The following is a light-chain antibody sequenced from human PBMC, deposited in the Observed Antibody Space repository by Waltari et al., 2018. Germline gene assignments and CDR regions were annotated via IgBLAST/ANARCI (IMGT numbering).Light chain of an antibody. CDR3: HQYNNWPGT. CDR1: QTVTSN. CDR2: GAS. J-gene: IGKJ1*01. V-gene: IGKV3-15*01. Sequence: ETVLTQSPVTLSVSPGEVATLSCRACQTVTSNLAWYQHHPGQAPRLLISGASTRAAGIPDRFSASGSGTEFTLTISNLQSEDFALYFCHQYNNWPGTFGQGTTVEIK.